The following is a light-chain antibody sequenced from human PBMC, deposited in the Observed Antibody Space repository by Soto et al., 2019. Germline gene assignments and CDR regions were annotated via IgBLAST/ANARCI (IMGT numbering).Light chain of an antibody. J-gene: IGKJ3*01. CDR3: QQANSFPFT. CDR2: GAS. V-gene: IGKV1-39*01. CDR1: QSISNH. Sequence: DIQMTQSPSSLSASVEDRVIITCRASQSISNHLNWYQQKPGKAPKLLIYGASSLQSGVPSRFSGSGSGTDFTLTISSLQPEDFATYYCQQANSFPFTFGPGTRWIS.